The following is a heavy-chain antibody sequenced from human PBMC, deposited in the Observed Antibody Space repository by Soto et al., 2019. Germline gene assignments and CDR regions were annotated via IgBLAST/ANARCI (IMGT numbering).Heavy chain of an antibody. V-gene: IGHV4-34*01. CDR2: INHRGHT. J-gene: IGHJ4*02. CDR1: GGFLNDHY. Sequence: LXLTCTLYGGFLNDHYWIWILQPPGKGLEWIGEINHRGHTKYDPSLNSRVTISADTSKNQFSVNLSSVTAADTAVYYCARGFKWYCSSAGCRYYFDLWGQGTLVTVSS. D-gene: IGHD2-2*01. CDR3: ARGFKWYCSSAGCRYYFDL.